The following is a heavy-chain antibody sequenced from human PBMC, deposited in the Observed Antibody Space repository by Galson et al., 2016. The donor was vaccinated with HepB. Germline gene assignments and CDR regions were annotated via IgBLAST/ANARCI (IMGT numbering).Heavy chain of an antibody. V-gene: IGHV3-23*01. CDR1: GFTFITYA. Sequence: SLRLSCAASGFTFITYAMSWVRQAPGKGLEWVSTISGSGGSTYYADSVKGRFTISRDNSKSTLSLQMNSLTADDTAIYYWVQGSTPPAVWGKGTTVTGSS. D-gene: IGHD1-1*01. CDR3: VQGSTPPAV. CDR2: ISGSGGST. J-gene: IGHJ6*03.